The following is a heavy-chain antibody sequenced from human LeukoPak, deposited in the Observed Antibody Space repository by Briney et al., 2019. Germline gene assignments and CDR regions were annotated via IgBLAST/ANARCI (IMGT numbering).Heavy chain of an antibody. CDR1: TPR. V-gene: IGHV1-18*01. CDR2: IGTYGGDT. Sequence: ASVKVSCKATPRISWVRQAPGQGLEWMGWIGTYGGDTYYAQKFEGRITVTTDTSMSTVYMELRNLRSDDTAVYYCARDLWNFYDDSGYNRDFDSWGQGTLVTVSS. CDR3: ARDLWNFYDDSGYNRDFDS. J-gene: IGHJ5*01. D-gene: IGHD3-22*01.